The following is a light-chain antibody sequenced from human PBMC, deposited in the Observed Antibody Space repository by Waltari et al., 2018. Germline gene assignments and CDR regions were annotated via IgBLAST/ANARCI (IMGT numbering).Light chain of an antibody. CDR3: SSYINSHEV. Sequence: QSALTQPASVSGSPGQSITVSCTGSSSDVGDYNYVSWYQQHPGKAPKLIIYDVIKRPSGVSTRFSASKSGNTASLTISGLQADDEAHYYCSSYINSHEVFGGGTKLTVL. J-gene: IGLJ3*02. CDR2: DVI. CDR1: SSDVGDYNY. V-gene: IGLV2-14*03.